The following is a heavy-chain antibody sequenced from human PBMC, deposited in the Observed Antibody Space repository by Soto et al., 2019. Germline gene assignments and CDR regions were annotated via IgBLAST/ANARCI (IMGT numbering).Heavy chain of an antibody. CDR1: GFTFSSYA. D-gene: IGHD2-15*01. CDR2: ISGSGGST. V-gene: IGHV3-23*01. CDR3: AKRAGDCSGGSCYIYYYYMDV. J-gene: IGHJ6*03. Sequence: GGSLRLSCAASGFTFSSYAMSWVRQAPGKGLEWVSAISGSGGSTYYADSVKGRFTISRDNSKNTLYLQMNSLRAEDTAVYYCAKRAGDCSGGSCYIYYYYMDVWGKGTTVTVSS.